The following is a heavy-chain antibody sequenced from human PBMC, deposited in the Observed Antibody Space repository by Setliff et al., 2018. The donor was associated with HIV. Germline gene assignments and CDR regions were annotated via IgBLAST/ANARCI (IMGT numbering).Heavy chain of an antibody. D-gene: IGHD3-10*01. Sequence: PGGSLRLSCAASGFTFSDYYMSWIRQAPGKGLEWVSYITGSSSYTNYADSVKGRFTISRDNAKNSLYLQMNSLRAEDTAVYYCARDSGGSYTPLDYWGQGALVTVSS. J-gene: IGHJ4*02. CDR2: ITGSSSYT. CDR1: GFTFSDYY. V-gene: IGHV3-11*06. CDR3: ARDSGGSYTPLDY.